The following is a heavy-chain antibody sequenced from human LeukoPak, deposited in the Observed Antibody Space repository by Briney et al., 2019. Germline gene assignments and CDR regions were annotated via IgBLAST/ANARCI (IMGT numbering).Heavy chain of an antibody. CDR1: GYIFTNYW. Sequence: GESLKISCKGSGYIFTNYWIGWVRQMPGKGLEWMGFIYPGDSDTKYSPSFQGQVPISADKSISTAYLQWSSLKASDTAMYYCARPATLSPYGGNLYFDYWGQGTLVTVSS. V-gene: IGHV5-51*01. CDR2: IYPGDSDT. CDR3: ARPATLSPYGGNLYFDY. J-gene: IGHJ4*02. D-gene: IGHD4-23*01.